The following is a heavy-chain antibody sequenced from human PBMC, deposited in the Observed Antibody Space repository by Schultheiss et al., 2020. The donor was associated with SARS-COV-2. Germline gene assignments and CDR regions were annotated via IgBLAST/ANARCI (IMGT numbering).Heavy chain of an antibody. D-gene: IGHD6-6*01. Sequence: SETLSLTCTVSGGSISSSSYYWSWIRQPAGKGLEWIGRIYTSGSTNYNPSLKSRVTMSVDTSKNQFSLKLSSVTAADTAVYYCARGYVAARYYYYYYMDVWGKGTTVTVSS. CDR3: ARGYVAARYYYYYYMDV. J-gene: IGHJ6*03. V-gene: IGHV4-61*02. CDR1: GGSISSSSYY. CDR2: IYTSGST.